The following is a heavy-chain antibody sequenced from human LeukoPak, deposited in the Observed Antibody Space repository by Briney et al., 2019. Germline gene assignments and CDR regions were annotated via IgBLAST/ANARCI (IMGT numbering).Heavy chain of an antibody. Sequence: GGSLRLSCAASGFTFRTFAMSWVSRAPGKGLEWDSYISSSSSTIYYADSVKGRFTISRDNAKNSLYLQMNSLRAEDTAVYYCARGGITIFGVITSWGQGTLVTVSS. CDR3: ARGGITIFGVITS. D-gene: IGHD3-3*01. V-gene: IGHV3-48*01. CDR1: GFTFRTFA. CDR2: ISSSSSTI. J-gene: IGHJ4*02.